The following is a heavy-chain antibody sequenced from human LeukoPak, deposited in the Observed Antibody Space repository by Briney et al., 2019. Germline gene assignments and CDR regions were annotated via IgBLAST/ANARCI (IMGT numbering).Heavy chain of an antibody. CDR1: GFTFSIFG. CDR2: ISPDGNRE. Sequence: PGGSLRFSCAASGFTFSIFGIHWVRQAPGKGLEWVAAISPDGNREYYTESVKGRFTVSRDNSNNMIYLQINSLRGEDSAVYYCAKINNVDDFWGQGTLVTVSS. V-gene: IGHV3-30*18. J-gene: IGHJ4*02. D-gene: IGHD1/OR15-1a*01. CDR3: AKINNVDDF.